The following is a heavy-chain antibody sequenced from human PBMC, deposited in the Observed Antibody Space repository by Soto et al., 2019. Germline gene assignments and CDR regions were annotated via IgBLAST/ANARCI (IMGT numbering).Heavy chain of an antibody. CDR1: GFTFSSYW. J-gene: IGHJ6*03. D-gene: IGHD6-6*01. CDR2: IGTAGDT. V-gene: IGHV3-13*01. Sequence: PGGSLRLSCAASGFTFSSYWMSWVRQATGKGLEWVSAIGTAGDTYYPGSVKGRFTISRENAKNSLYLQMNSLRAGDTAVYYCARGAYSSSIYYYYMDVWGKGTTVTGLL. CDR3: ARGAYSSSIYYYYMDV.